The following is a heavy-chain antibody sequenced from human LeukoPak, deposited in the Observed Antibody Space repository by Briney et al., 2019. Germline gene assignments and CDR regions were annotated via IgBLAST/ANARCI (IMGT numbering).Heavy chain of an antibody. D-gene: IGHD6-25*01. V-gene: IGHV3-74*01. CDR1: GFTFSSYW. Sequence: GGSLRLSCAASGFTFSSYWMHWVRQAPGKGLVWVSRIKGDASSTYYADSVKGRFTISRDNAKNTLYLQMNSLRAEDTAVYYCARSGWFDSWGQGTLVTVSS. CDR3: ARSGWFDS. CDR2: IKGDASST. J-gene: IGHJ5*01.